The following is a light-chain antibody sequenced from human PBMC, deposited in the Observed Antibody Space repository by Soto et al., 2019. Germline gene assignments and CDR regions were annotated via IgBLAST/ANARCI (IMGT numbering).Light chain of an antibody. CDR2: GAS. Sequence: EVVLTQSPVTLSLSPGERATLSCRSSQSVSSSYLAWYQQKPGQAPRLLIYGASTRATGIPARFSGSGSGTEFTLTISSPQSEDFAVYYCQQYNKWPPVTFGGGTKVDI. V-gene: IGKV3-15*01. CDR1: QSVSSSY. CDR3: QQYNKWPPVT. J-gene: IGKJ4*01.